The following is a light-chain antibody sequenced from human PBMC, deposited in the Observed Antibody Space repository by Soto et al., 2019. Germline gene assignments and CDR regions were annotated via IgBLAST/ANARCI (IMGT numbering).Light chain of an antibody. Sequence: EIVMTQSPATLSVSPGERATLSCRASQSVSSNLAWYQQKPGQAPRLLIYGASTRATGIPDRFSGSGSGTEFTLTISSLQSEDFAVYYCQQYNNWPSTFCQGTKLEIK. CDR1: QSVSSN. J-gene: IGKJ2*01. V-gene: IGKV3-15*01. CDR2: GAS. CDR3: QQYNNWPST.